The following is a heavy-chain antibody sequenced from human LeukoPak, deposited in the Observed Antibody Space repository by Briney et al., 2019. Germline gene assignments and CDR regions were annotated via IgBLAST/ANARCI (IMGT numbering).Heavy chain of an antibody. J-gene: IGHJ4*02. V-gene: IGHV3-48*04. CDR1: GFTFSDYS. D-gene: IGHD2-2*01. CDR2: INSDGKTT. Sequence: PGGSLRLSCAASGFTFSDYSMNWVRQAPGKGLEDLSYINSDGKTTWYADSVKGRFTASRDNAKNSLYLQMNSLRAEDTALYHCARLINCSSTSCYLFLLTPFFDYWGQGTLVTVSS. CDR3: ARLINCSSTSCYLFLLTPFFDY.